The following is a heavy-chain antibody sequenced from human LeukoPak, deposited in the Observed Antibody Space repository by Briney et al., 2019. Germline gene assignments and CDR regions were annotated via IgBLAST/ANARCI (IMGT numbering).Heavy chain of an antibody. V-gene: IGHV1-8*01. CDR1: GFTFTSHD. CDR3: ATSDGVVTPRALDY. CDR2: MNPNSGST. D-gene: IGHD4-23*01. J-gene: IGHJ4*02. Sequence: ASVKVSCKTSGFTFTSHDYNWVRQATGQGLEWMGWMNPNSGSTGYAQKFQGRVTMTRDTSITTVYMELSSLTSEDTAVYYCATSDGVVTPRALDYWGQGTLVTVSS.